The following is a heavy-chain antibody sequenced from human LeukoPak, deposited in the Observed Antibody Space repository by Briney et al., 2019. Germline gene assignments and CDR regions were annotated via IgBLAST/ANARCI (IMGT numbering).Heavy chain of an antibody. Sequence: PSETLSLTCTVSGGSIRDYYWSWIRQAPGKGLEWIGYIHYSGNTKYSPSLKSRVIISLDTSKNQLSLKVTSVTAADTAVYYCAREPGVNDFWSSGPLDPRSWLDPWGQGTLVTVSS. CDR3: AREPGVNDFWSSGPLDPRSWLDP. CDR2: IHYSGNT. D-gene: IGHD3-3*01. V-gene: IGHV4-59*01. J-gene: IGHJ5*02. CDR1: GGSIRDYY.